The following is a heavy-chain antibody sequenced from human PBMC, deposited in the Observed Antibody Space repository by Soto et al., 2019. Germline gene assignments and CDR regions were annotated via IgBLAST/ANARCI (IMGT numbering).Heavy chain of an antibody. V-gene: IGHV3-48*02. CDR2: INAPSTST. J-gene: IGHJ4*02. D-gene: IGHD2-21*02. CDR1: GFIFSDYG. CDR3: TRDPEGDLDFDY. Sequence: EVHLVESGGGLVQPGGSLRLSCAASGFIFSDYGLTWVRQAPGKGLEWVSHINAPSTSTLYADSVRGRFTISRDNAKNSVSLQMSSLSDGDTAVYYCTRDPEGDLDFDYWGQGTLVTVSS.